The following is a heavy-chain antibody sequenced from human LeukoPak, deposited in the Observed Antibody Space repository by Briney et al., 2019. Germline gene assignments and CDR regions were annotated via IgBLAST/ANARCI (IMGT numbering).Heavy chain of an antibody. D-gene: IGHD3-10*01. CDR1: GYTFTSYA. CDR2: INGGNGKT. V-gene: IGHV1-3*01. J-gene: IGHJ3*02. Sequence: ASVKVSCKASGYTFTSYAMNWVRQAPGQGLEWMGWINGGNGKTKYSQKLQGRVTITRDTSASTVYMELSSLKSEDTAVYYCAREEGGIWFGELLGTFDIWGQGTMVTVSS. CDR3: AREEGGIWFGELLGTFDI.